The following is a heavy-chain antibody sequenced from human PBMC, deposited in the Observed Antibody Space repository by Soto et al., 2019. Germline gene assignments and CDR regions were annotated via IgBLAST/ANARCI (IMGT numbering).Heavy chain of an antibody. V-gene: IGHV4-4*02. Sequence: SETLSLTCAVSGGSISSSNWWSWVRQPPGKGLEWIWEIYHSGSTNYNPSLKSRVTISVDKSKNQFSLKLSSVTAADTAVYYFASPSRVAIAVAGHDAFDIWGQGTMVTVSS. CDR3: ASPSRVAIAVAGHDAFDI. D-gene: IGHD6-19*01. CDR2: IYHSGST. J-gene: IGHJ3*02. CDR1: GGSISSSNW.